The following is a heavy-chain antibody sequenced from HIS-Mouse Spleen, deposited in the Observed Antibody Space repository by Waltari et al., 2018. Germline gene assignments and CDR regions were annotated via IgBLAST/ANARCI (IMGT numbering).Heavy chain of an antibody. J-gene: IGHJ4*02. Sequence: EVQLVESGGGLVQPGGSLRLSCAASGFTFSSYWMSWVRQSPGKGLEWVANIKQDGSEKYYVDSVKGRFTISRDNAKNSLYLQMNSLRAEDTAVYYCARDKTVMTTVTKDYWGQGTLVTVSS. CDR1: GFTFSSYW. V-gene: IGHV3-7*01. CDR3: ARDKTVMTTVTKDY. CDR2: IKQDGSEK. D-gene: IGHD4-4*01.